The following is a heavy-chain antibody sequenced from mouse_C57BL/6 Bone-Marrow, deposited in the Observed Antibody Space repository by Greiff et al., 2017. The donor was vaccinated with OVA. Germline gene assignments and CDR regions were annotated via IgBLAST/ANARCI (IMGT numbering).Heavy chain of an antibody. Sequence: QVQLQQSGAELAKPGASVKLSCKASGYTFTSYWMHWVKQRPGQGLEWIGYINPSSGYTKYNQKFKDKATLTADKSSSTAYMQLSSLTYEDSAVYYCARSGDDYDAGLTWFAYWGQGTLVTVSA. CDR1: GYTFTSYW. CDR2: INPSSGYT. CDR3: ARSGDDYDAGLTWFAY. D-gene: IGHD2-4*01. J-gene: IGHJ3*01. V-gene: IGHV1-7*01.